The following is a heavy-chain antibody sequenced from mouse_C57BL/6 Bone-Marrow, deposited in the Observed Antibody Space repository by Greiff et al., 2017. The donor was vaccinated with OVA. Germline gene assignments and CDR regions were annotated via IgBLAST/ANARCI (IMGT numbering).Heavy chain of an antibody. CDR3: ARFRYDFDY. V-gene: IGHV1-69*01. Sequence: QVQLQQPGAELVMPGASVKLSCKASGYTFTSYWMHWVKQRPGQGLEWIGEIDPSASSTNYNQKFKGKSTLTVDKSSSTAYMQRSSLTSEDAAVYYCARFRYDFDYWGQGTTLTVTS. J-gene: IGHJ2*01. CDR1: GYTFTSYW. CDR2: IDPSASST. D-gene: IGHD2-14*01.